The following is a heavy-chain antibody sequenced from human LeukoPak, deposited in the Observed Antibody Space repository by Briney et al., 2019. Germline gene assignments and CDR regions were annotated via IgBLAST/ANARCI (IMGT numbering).Heavy chain of an antibody. CDR3: AKDVGKWESLHFFDY. D-gene: IGHD1-26*01. Sequence: QSGGSLRLSCLTSGFTLSTNAMSWVRQAPGKGLEWISGISGSGASTYYADSVKGRFTMSRDDSRNTLYLQMNSLRGDDTAVYYCAKDVGKWESLHFFDYWGQGTLVTVSS. CDR1: GFTLSTNA. CDR2: ISGSGAST. V-gene: IGHV3-23*01. J-gene: IGHJ4*02.